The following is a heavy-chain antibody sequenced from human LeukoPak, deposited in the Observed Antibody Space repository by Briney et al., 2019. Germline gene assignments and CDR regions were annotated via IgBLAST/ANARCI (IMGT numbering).Heavy chain of an antibody. CDR1: GFTFSSYY. CDR3: AKGVGMAV. Sequence: GGSLRLSCEASGFTFSSYYMSWIRQAQGKGLEWVSYISGSGDIIKYGDSVRGRFTVSRDNAKNSLDLQMNSLRVEDTAVYYCAKGVGMAVWGQGTTVTVSS. D-gene: IGHD3-16*01. V-gene: IGHV3-11*01. J-gene: IGHJ6*02. CDR2: ISGSGDII.